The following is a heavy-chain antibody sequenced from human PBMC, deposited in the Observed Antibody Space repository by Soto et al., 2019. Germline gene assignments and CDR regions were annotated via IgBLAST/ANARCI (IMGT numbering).Heavy chain of an antibody. V-gene: IGHV1-2*04. CDR1: GYTFTGYY. J-gene: IGHJ6*02. D-gene: IGHD6-13*01. Sequence: ASVKVSCKASGYTFTGYYMHWVRQAPGQGLEWMGWINPNSGGTNYAQKFQGWVTMTRDTSISTAYMELSRLRSDDTAVYYCARNEQQLVVVFYYYYGMDVWGQGTTVTVSS. CDR3: ARNEQQLVVVFYYYYGMDV. CDR2: INPNSGGT.